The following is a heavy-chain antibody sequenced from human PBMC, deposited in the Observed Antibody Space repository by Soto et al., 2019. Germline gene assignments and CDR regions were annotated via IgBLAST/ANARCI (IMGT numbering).Heavy chain of an antibody. Sequence: SETLSLTCTVSGGSISSSSYYWGWIRQPPGKGLEWIGSIYYSGSTYYNPSLKSRVTISVDTSKNQFSLKLSSVTAADTAVYYCAGVRSHNWNYVNYYYYYGMDVWGQGTTVTVSS. CDR2: IYYSGST. J-gene: IGHJ6*02. CDR1: GGSISSSSYY. D-gene: IGHD1-7*01. CDR3: AGVRSHNWNYVNYYYYYGMDV. V-gene: IGHV4-39*01.